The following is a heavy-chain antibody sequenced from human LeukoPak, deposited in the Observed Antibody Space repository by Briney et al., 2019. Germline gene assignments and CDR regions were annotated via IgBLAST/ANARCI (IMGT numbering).Heavy chain of an antibody. CDR2: IIPILGIA. CDR1: GGTFSSYT. CDR3: ARKAGYSYGPYYYYYMDV. V-gene: IGHV1-69*02. D-gene: IGHD5-18*01. Sequence: SVKVSCKASGGTFSSYTISWVRQAPGQGLEWMGRIIPILGIANYAQKFQGRVTITADKSTSTAYMELSSLRSEDTAVYYCARKAGYSYGPYYYYYMDVWGKGTTVTVSS. J-gene: IGHJ6*03.